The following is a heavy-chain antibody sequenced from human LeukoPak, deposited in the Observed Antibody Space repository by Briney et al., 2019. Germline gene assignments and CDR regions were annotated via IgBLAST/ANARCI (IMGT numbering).Heavy chain of an antibody. CDR1: GYTFSGYY. V-gene: IGHV1-2*02. CDR2: INPNSGGT. D-gene: IGHD6-19*01. Sequence: ASVKVSCKASGYTFSGYYMHWVRQAPGQGLEWMGWINPNSGGTNYAQKFQGRVTMTRDTSISTAYMELSRLRSDDTAVYYCARGLAVAGWNWFDPWGQGTLVTVSS. J-gene: IGHJ5*02. CDR3: ARGLAVAGWNWFDP.